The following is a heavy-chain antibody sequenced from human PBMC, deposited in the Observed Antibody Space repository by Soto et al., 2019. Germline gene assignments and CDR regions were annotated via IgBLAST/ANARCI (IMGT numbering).Heavy chain of an antibody. CDR1: GYSFTSYW. V-gene: IGHV5-10-1*01. Sequence: GESLKISCQGSGYSFTSYWISWVRQMPGKGLEWMGRIDPSDSYTNYSPSFQGHVTISADKSISTAYLQWSSLKASDTAMYYCARHQGSNYGFDYWGQGTLVTVSS. CDR2: IDPSDSYT. J-gene: IGHJ4*02. D-gene: IGHD4-4*01. CDR3: ARHQGSNYGFDY.